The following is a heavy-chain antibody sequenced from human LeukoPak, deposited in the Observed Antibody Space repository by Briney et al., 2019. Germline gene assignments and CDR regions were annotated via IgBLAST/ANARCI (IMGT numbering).Heavy chain of an antibody. CDR2: IYYSGHT. Sequence: ASETLSLTCTVSGGSISTSTYYWGWIRQPPGKGLEWIGSIYYSGHTYYNPSLKSRVTISADTSKNQFSLKLSSVTAADTAVYYCARDWVRDYGDYPLDYWGQGTLVTVSS. CDR3: ARDWVRDYGDYPLDY. CDR1: GGSISTSTYY. J-gene: IGHJ4*02. V-gene: IGHV4-39*07. D-gene: IGHD4-17*01.